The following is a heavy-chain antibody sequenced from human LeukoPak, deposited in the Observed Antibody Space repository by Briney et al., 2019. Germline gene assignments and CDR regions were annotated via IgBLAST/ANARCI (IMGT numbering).Heavy chain of an antibody. CDR2: IWYNGSNK. D-gene: IGHD1-26*01. J-gene: IGHJ5*02. Sequence: GGSLRLSCAASGFTFNSYGMHWVRQAPGKGLEWVAIIWYNGSNKYYADSVKGRFTISRDNSKNTLYLQMNSLRAEDTAVYYCARDRRAYGGATTPYWFDPWGQGTLVTVSS. V-gene: IGHV3-33*01. CDR3: ARDRRAYGGATTPYWFDP. CDR1: GFTFNSYG.